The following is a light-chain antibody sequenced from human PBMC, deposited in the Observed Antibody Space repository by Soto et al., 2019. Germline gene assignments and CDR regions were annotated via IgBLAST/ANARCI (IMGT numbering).Light chain of an antibody. CDR3: SSYTSSSTYV. Sequence: QSVLTQPASVSGSPGQSITISCTGTSSDVGVYNYVSWYQQHPGKAPKLMIYEVSNRPSGGSSRFSGSKSGNTASLTISGLQAEDEADYYCSSYTSSSTYVFGNGTKVTVL. CDR1: SSDVGVYNY. J-gene: IGLJ1*01. V-gene: IGLV2-14*01. CDR2: EVS.